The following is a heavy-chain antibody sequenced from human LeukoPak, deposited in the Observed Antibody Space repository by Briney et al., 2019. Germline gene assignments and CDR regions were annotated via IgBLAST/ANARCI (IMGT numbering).Heavy chain of an antibody. D-gene: IGHD3-3*01. V-gene: IGHV3-30-3*01. CDR3: ARSGSLLEWLLPFDY. CDR2: ISYDGSNK. J-gene: IGHJ4*02. CDR1: GFTFSSYA. Sequence: PGGSLRLSCAASGFTFSSYAMHWVRQAPGKGLEWVAVISYDGSNKYYADSVKGRFTISRDNSKNTLYLQMNSLRAEDTAVYYCARSGSLLEWLLPFDYWGQGTLVTVSS.